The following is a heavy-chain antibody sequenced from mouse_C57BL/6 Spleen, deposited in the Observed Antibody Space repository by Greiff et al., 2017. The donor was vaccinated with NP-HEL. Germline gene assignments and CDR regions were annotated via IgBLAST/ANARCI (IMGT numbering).Heavy chain of an antibody. V-gene: IGHV1-82*01. CDR2: IYPGGGDT. J-gene: IGHJ2*01. Sequence: QVQLQQSGPELVKPGASVKISCKASGYAFSSSWMNWVKKRPGKGLEWIGRIYPGGGDTNYNGKFKGKATLTADKSSSTAYMQLSSLTSEDSAVYFCARFGGGYWGQGTTLTVSS. CDR3: ARFGGGY. CDR1: GYAFSSSW. D-gene: IGHD1-1*02.